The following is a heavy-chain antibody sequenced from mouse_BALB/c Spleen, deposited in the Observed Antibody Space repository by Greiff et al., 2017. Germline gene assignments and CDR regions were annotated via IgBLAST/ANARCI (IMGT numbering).Heavy chain of an antibody. CDR1: GYTFTSYW. D-gene: IGHD1-1*01. V-gene: IGHV1-7*01. J-gene: IGHJ2*01. CDR2: INPSTGYT. CDR3: ARSYYGSRYYFDY. Sequence: QVQLKESGAELAKPGASVKMSCKASGYTFTSYWMHWVKQRPGQGLEWIGYINPSTGYTEYNQKFKDKATLTADKSSSTAYMQLSSLTSEDSAVYYCARSYYGSRYYFDYWGQGTTLTVSS.